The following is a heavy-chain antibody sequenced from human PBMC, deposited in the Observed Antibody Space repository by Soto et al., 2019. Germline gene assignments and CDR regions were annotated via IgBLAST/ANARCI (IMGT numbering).Heavy chain of an antibody. CDR3: ARDPGYCSGGSCYSGYYYGMDV. CDR2: ISSSSSTI. Sequence: GSLRLSCAASGFTFSSYSMSWVRQAPGEGLECVSYISSSSSTIYYADSVKGRFTISRDNAKNSLYLQMNSLRDEDTAVYYCARDPGYCSGGSCYSGYYYGMDVWGQGT. V-gene: IGHV3-48*02. CDR1: GFTFSSYS. D-gene: IGHD2-15*01. J-gene: IGHJ6*02.